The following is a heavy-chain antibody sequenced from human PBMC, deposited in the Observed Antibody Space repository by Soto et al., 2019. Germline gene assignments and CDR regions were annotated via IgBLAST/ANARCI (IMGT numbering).Heavy chain of an antibody. CDR1: GGTFSSYA. D-gene: IGHD3-3*01. CDR3: PRTVLRFLTGMDV. CDR2: IIPIFGTA. V-gene: IGHV1-69*01. J-gene: IGHJ6*02. Sequence: QVQLVQSGAEVKKPGSSVKVSCKASGGTFSSYAISWVRQAPGQGLEWMGGIIPIFGTANYAQKFQGRVTITADESTSTATRELSSLRSEDTAVYYCPRTVLRFLTGMDVWGQGTTVPSP.